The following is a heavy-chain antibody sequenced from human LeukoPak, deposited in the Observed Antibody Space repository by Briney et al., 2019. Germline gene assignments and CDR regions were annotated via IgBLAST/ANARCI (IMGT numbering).Heavy chain of an antibody. CDR3: ARADTVTTLYYFDY. V-gene: IGHV1-18*01. D-gene: IGHD4-11*01. CDR1: GFTFANYG. J-gene: IGHJ4*02. CDR2: VSAYKDST. Sequence: GASVKVSCKTSGFTFANYGINWVRQAPGQGLEWMGWVSAYKDSTNFAQKFQGRVTMTTDTSTSTAYMELRSLRSDDTAVYYCARADTVTTLYYFDYWGQGTLVTVSS.